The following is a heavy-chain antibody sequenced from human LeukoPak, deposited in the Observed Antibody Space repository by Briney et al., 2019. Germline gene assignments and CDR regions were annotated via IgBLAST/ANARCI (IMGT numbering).Heavy chain of an antibody. CDR2: ISSSSSYI. D-gene: IGHD3-22*01. Sequence: PGGSLRLSCAASGFTFSSYSMNWVRQAPGKGLEWVSSISSSSSYIYYADSVKGRFTISRDNAKNSLYQQMNSLRAEDTAVYYCARDYYDSSGYPTYWGQGTMVTVSS. CDR3: ARDYYDSSGYPTY. CDR1: GFTFSSYS. J-gene: IGHJ3*01. V-gene: IGHV3-21*01.